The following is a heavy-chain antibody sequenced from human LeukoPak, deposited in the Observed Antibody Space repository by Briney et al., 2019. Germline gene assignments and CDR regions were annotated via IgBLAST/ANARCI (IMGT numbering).Heavy chain of an antibody. CDR3: AKDNRESYLYGMDV. V-gene: IGHV3-9*01. Sequence: GGSLRLSCAASGFTFDDYATHWVRQVPGKGLEWVSGISWNSRSIGYADSVKGRFTISRDNAKNSLYLQMNSLRAEDTALYYCAKDNRESYLYGMDVWGQGTTVTVSS. J-gene: IGHJ6*02. CDR1: GFTFDDYA. CDR2: ISWNSRSI.